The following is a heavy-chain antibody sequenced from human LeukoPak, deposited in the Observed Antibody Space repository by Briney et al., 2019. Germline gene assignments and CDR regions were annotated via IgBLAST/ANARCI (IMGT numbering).Heavy chain of an antibody. Sequence: ASVKVSCKASGYTFTSYGISCVRPAPGQGLEWMGWISAYNGYAKYEQNVQGRVTMTTDTSTSTAYMDLRSLRSDDTAAYYCARNDSSAYDYWGQGTLVTVSS. V-gene: IGHV1-18*01. CDR2: ISAYNGYA. D-gene: IGHD2-15*01. J-gene: IGHJ4*02. CDR1: GYTFTSYG. CDR3: ARNDSSAYDY.